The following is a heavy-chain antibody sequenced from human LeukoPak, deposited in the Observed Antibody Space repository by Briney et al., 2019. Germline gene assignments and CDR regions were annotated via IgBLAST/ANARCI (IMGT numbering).Heavy chain of an antibody. J-gene: IGHJ3*02. CDR1: GGSISSGDYY. V-gene: IGHV4-30-4*08. CDR3: AGLGEQWEPRDAFVI. Sequence: SQTLSLTCTVSGGSISSGDYYWSWIRQPPGKGLERNGHIYYSGSTYYNPSLKSRVTISVDTSKHQFSLKLSSVGCAQTAGHYSAGLGEQWEPRDAFVICGEETMVTVSS. CDR2: IYYSGST. D-gene: IGHD6-19*01.